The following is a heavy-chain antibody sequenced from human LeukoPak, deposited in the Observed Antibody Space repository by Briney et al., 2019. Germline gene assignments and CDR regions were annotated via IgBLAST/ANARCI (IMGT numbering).Heavy chain of an antibody. CDR1: GVSMSSYY. D-gene: IGHD4-11*01. V-gene: IGHV4-59*01. J-gene: IGHJ4*02. CDR2: IYYSGST. Sequence: KSSETLSLTCTVSGVSMSSYYWSWIRQPPGKGLEWIGYIYYSGSTNYNPSLKSRVTISVDTSRNQFSLKLSSVTAADTAVYYCASGADYSNYYFNYWGQGTLVTVSS. CDR3: ASGADYSNYYFNY.